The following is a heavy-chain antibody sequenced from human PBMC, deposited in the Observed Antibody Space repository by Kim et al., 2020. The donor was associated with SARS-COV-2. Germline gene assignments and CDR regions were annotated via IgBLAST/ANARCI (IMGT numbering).Heavy chain of an antibody. CDR1: GGSISPYY. CDR3: ARGFRGMDV. Sequence: SETLSLTCAVSGGSISPYYWTWIRQPPGKGLEWIGYIYYSGSTNYNPSLESRVTISVDTSRKQVSLKLTSVTAADTAGYYCARGFRGMDVWGQGTTVTVS. D-gene: IGHD3-16*01. CDR2: IYYSGST. J-gene: IGHJ6*02. V-gene: IGHV4-59*01.